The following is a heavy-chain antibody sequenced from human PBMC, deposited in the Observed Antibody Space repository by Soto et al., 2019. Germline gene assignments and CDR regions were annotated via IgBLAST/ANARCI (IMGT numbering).Heavy chain of an antibody. Sequence: PGESLKISCKGSGYSFTSYWIGWVRQMPGKGLEWMGIIYPGDSDTRYSPSFQGQVTISADKSISTAYLQWSSLKASDTAMYYCARHVRVPAAIRAYYYYGMDVWGQGTTVTVSS. CDR3: ARHVRVPAAIRAYYYYGMDV. J-gene: IGHJ6*02. CDR2: IYPGDSDT. V-gene: IGHV5-51*01. D-gene: IGHD2-2*01. CDR1: GYSFTSYW.